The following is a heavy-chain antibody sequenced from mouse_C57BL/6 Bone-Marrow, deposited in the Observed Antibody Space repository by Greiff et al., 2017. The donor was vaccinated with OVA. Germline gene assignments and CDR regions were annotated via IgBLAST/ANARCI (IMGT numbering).Heavy chain of an antibody. CDR3: VPYYYGSSYGWYFDV. CDR1: GYSFTDYN. D-gene: IGHD1-1*01. CDR2: INPNYGTT. V-gene: IGHV1-39*01. J-gene: IGHJ1*03. Sequence: VHVKQSGPELVKPGASVKISCKASGYSFTDYNMNWVKQSNGKSLEWIGVINPNYGTTSYNQKFKGKATLTVDQSSSTAYMQLNSLTSEDSAVYYCVPYYYGSSYGWYFDVWGTGTTVTVSS.